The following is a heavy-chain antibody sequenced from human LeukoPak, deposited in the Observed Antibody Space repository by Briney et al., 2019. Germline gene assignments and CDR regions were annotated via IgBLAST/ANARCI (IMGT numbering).Heavy chain of an antibody. D-gene: IGHD2-15*01. V-gene: IGHV3-21*01. CDR3: ARMGVVVTVRAPYDY. CDR2: ISSSSSYI. Sequence: GGSLRLSCAASGFTFSSYSMNWVRQAPGKGLEWVSSISSSSSYIYYADSVKGRFTISRDNAKNSLYLQMNSLRAEDTAVYYCARMGVVVTVRAPYDYWGQGTLVTVSS. J-gene: IGHJ4*02. CDR1: GFTFSSYS.